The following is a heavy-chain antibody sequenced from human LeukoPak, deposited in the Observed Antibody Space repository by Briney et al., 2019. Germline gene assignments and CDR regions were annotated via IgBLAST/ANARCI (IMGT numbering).Heavy chain of an antibody. D-gene: IGHD3-22*01. CDR2: ISAYNGNT. CDR3: ARGTYYYDSSGYFDY. V-gene: IGHV1-18*01. CDR1: GYTFSSYG. J-gene: IGHJ4*02. Sequence: ASVKVSCKASGYTFSSYGISWVRQAPGQGLEWMGWISAYNGNTNYAQKLQGRDTMTTDTSTSTAYMELRSLRSDDTAVYYCARGTYYYDSSGYFDYWGQGTPVTVSS.